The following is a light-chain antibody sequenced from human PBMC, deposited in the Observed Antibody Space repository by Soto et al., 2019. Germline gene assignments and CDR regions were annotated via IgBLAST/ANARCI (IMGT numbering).Light chain of an antibody. CDR3: QRRSNRLGT. J-gene: IGKJ3*01. CDR1: QSVSSF. CDR2: DAS. V-gene: IGKV3-11*01. Sequence: EIVLTQSPATLSLSPGERATLSCRASQSVSSFLAWYQQKSGQPPRLLIYDASNRASGIPARSSGSGSGTDFPLTISSLEPDDFAVYYCQRRSNRLGTFGRGTKVDI.